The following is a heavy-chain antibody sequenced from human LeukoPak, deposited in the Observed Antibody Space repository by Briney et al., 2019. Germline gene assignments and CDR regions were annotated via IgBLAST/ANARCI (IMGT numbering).Heavy chain of an antibody. V-gene: IGHV3-30-3*01. D-gene: IGHD6-19*01. CDR3: ARDYGSGWYAPGY. CDR1: GFTFSSYA. J-gene: IGHJ4*02. Sequence: PGGSLRLSCAASGFTFSSYAMHWVRQAPGKGLEWVAVISYDGSNKYYADSVKGRFTISRDNSKNTLYLQMNSLRAEDTAVYYCARDYGSGWYAPGYWGQGTLVTVSS. CDR2: ISYDGSNK.